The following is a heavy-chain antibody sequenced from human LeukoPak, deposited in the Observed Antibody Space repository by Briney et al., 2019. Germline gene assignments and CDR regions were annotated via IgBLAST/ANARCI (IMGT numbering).Heavy chain of an antibody. Sequence: SETLSLTCTVSGGSISSHYWSWIRQPPGKGLEWIGHIYYTGNTNYSPSLMTRVTISVDTSKNHFSLKLNSVTAADTAVYYCARSYNSGSSYPFYFDFWGKGTLVTVSS. V-gene: IGHV4-59*11. D-gene: IGHD3-10*01. CDR3: ARSYNSGSSYPFYFDF. CDR1: GGSISSHY. CDR2: IYYTGNT. J-gene: IGHJ4*02.